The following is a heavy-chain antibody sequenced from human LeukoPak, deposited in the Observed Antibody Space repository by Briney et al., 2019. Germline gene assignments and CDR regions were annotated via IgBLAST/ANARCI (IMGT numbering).Heavy chain of an antibody. CDR2: ISTTGFTI. CDR1: GFTFSDYY. J-gene: IGHJ6*03. Sequence: GGSLRLSCAASGFTFSDYYMSWIRQAPGKGLEWVSYISTTGFTIYYADSVKGRFTISRDNAKNSLYLQMNSLRAEDTAVYYCARGVGAHYYVDVWGKGTTVTVS. D-gene: IGHD3-16*01. V-gene: IGHV3-11*04. CDR3: ARGVGAHYYVDV.